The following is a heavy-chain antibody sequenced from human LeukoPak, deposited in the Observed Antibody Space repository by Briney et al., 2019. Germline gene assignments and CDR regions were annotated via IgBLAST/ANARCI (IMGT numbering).Heavy chain of an antibody. D-gene: IGHD1-26*01. Sequence: ASVKVSCKASGYTFTGYYMHWVRQAPGQGLEWMGWINPNSGGTNYAQKFQGRVTMTRDTSISTAYMELSRLRSDDTAVYYCASLSRTYSGSPPFDIWGQGTMVTVSS. CDR1: GYTFTGYY. CDR3: ASLSRTYSGSPPFDI. J-gene: IGHJ3*02. V-gene: IGHV1-2*02. CDR2: INPNSGGT.